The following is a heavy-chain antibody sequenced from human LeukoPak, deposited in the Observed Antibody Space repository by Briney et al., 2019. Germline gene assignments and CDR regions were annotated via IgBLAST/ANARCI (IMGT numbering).Heavy chain of an antibody. CDR1: GGTFSSYA. CDR3: ARDEYNWNYEHAFDI. CDR2: IIPIFGTA. V-gene: IGHV1-69*13. J-gene: IGHJ3*02. D-gene: IGHD1-7*01. Sequence: GASVKVSCKASGGTFSSYAISWVRQAPGQGLEWMGGIIPIFGTANYAQKFQGRVTITADESTSTAYMELSSLRSEDTAVYYCARDEYNWNYEHAFDIWGQGTMVTVSS.